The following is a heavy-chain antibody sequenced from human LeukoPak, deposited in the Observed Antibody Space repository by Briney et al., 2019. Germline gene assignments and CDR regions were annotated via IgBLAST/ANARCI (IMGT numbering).Heavy chain of an antibody. Sequence: SETLSLTCSVSGGSINNHIWSWVRQPPGKGLEWIGYISYSGSANYNPSLKSRVTISVDTSKNQFSLKVTSVTAADTAVYYCARETAMVLDYWGQGTLVTVSS. J-gene: IGHJ4*02. CDR1: GGSINNHI. CDR2: ISYSGSA. D-gene: IGHD5-18*01. CDR3: ARETAMVLDY. V-gene: IGHV4-59*11.